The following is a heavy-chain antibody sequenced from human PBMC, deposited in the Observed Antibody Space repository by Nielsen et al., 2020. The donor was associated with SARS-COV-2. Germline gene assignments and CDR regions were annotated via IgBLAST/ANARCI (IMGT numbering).Heavy chain of an antibody. CDR2: IYPGDSDT. CDR3: AREGRDDSGTERHGMDV. D-gene: IGHD3-10*01. J-gene: IGHJ6*02. CDR1: GYTFSTYW. V-gene: IGHV5-51*01. Sequence: GESLKISCKTSGYTFSTYWIGWVRQMPGKGLEWMGIIYPGDSDTRYSPSFQGQVTISADESISTTYLQWRSLKASDTAMYYCAREGRDDSGTERHGMDVWGQGTTVTVSS.